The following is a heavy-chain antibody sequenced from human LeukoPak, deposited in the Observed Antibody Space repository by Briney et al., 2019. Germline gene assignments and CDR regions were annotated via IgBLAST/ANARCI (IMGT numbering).Heavy chain of an antibody. CDR3: ATRIAVAGFDY. CDR1: GYTFTAYY. J-gene: IGHJ4*02. CDR2: INPNSGGT. Sequence: ASVKVSCKASGYTFTAYYMHWVRQAPGQGLEWMGWINPNSGGTNHAQKFQGRVTMTRDTSISTAYMELSRLRSDDTAVYYCATRIAVAGFDYWGQGTLVTVPS. D-gene: IGHD6-19*01. V-gene: IGHV1-2*02.